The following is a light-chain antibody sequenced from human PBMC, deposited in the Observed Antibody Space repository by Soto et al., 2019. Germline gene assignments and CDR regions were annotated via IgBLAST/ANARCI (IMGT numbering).Light chain of an antibody. CDR2: DVS. Sequence: QSALTQPRSVSGSPGQSVTISCTGTSTDVGGYNYVSWYQQHPGKVPNLMLYDVSKRPSGVPDRLSGSKSGNTASLTISGLQAEDEADYYCCSYAGRDTLYVFGSGTKLTVL. J-gene: IGLJ1*01. V-gene: IGLV2-11*01. CDR1: STDVGGYNY. CDR3: CSYAGRDTLYV.